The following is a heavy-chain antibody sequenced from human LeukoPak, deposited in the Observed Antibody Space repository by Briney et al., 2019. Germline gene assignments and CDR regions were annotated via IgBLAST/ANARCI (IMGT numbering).Heavy chain of an antibody. V-gene: IGHV4-4*07. D-gene: IGHD1-26*01. Sequence: SETLSLTCTVSGGSISSYYWSWIRQPAGTGLEWIGRIYTSGSTNYNASLKSRVSMSVDTSKNQFSLKLSSVTAADTAVFYCARENSGSYREFDYWGQGTLVTVSS. CDR3: ARENSGSYREFDY. CDR2: IYTSGST. J-gene: IGHJ4*02. CDR1: GGSISSYY.